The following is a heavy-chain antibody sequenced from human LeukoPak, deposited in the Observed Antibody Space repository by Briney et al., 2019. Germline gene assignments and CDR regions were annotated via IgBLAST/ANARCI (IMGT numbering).Heavy chain of an antibody. D-gene: IGHD6-19*01. CDR1: GGSINSYY. J-gene: IGHJ4*02. CDR3: AREAPGGSGWTYFDY. CDR2: IYYSGST. V-gene: IGHV4-59*01. Sequence: SETLSLTCTVSGGSINSYYWSWIRQPPGKGLEWIGYIYYSGSTNYNPSLKSRVTISLDSSENRFSLKLTSVTAADTAVYYCAREAPGGSGWTYFDYWGQGSLVTVSS.